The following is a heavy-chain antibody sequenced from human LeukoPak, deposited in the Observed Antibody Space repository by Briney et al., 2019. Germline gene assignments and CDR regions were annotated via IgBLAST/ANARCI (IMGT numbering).Heavy chain of an antibody. D-gene: IGHD2-2*02. J-gene: IGHJ4*02. CDR3: ARRGYCSSTSCYSYVDY. CDR2: ISAYNGNT. CDR1: GYTFTSYG. V-gene: IGHV1-18*01. Sequence: GASVKVSCKASGYTFTSYGISWVRQAPGQGLEWMGWISAYNGNTNYAQKLQGRVTMTTDTSTSTAYMELRSLRSDDTAVYYCARRGYCSSTSCYSYVDYWGQGTLVTVSS.